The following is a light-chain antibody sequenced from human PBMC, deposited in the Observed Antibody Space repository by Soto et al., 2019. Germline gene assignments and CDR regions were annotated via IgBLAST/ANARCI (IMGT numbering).Light chain of an antibody. CDR1: NIGNKS. J-gene: IGLJ3*02. Sequence: VVTQPPSVSVAPGQTAKITCGGVNIGNKSVHWYQQRPGQAPVVVVYDDSDRPSGIPERFSGSNSGNTATLTINRVEAGDEADYSCQVRDSRNDHLVFGGGTKLTVL. CDR3: QVRDSRNDHLV. V-gene: IGLV3-21*02. CDR2: DDS.